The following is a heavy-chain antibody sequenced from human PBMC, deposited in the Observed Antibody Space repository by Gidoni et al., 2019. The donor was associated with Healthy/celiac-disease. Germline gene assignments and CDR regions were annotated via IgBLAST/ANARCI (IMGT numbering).Heavy chain of an antibody. CDR3: ARGPWGDY. CDR1: GGSFSGYY. Sequence: QVQLQQWGAGLLKPSETLSLTCAVYGGSFSGYYWSWIRQPPGKGLEWIGEINHSGRTNYNPSLKCRVTISVDTSKNQFSLKLSSVTAADTAVYYCARGPWGDYWGQGTLVTVSS. V-gene: IGHV4-34*01. D-gene: IGHD3-16*01. CDR2: INHSGRT. J-gene: IGHJ4*02.